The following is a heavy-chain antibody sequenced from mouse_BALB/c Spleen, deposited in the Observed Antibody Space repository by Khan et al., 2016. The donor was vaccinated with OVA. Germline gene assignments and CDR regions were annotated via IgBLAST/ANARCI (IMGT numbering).Heavy chain of an antibody. CDR2: INYSGNT. CDR3: ARKDYYDYDPFPY. J-gene: IGHJ3*01. V-gene: IGHV3-2*02. CDR1: GYSITSEYA. Sequence: VQLKQSGPGLVKPSQSLSLTCTVTGYSITSEYAWNWIRHFPGNKLEWMGYINYSGNTRYNPSLKSRISITRDTSKNQFFLQLNSVTTEDTATYFCARKDYYDYDPFPYWGQGTLVTGSA. D-gene: IGHD2-4*01.